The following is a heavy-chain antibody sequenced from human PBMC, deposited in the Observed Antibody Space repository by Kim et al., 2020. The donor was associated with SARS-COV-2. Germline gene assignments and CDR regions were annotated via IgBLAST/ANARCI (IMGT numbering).Heavy chain of an antibody. CDR1: GGSINSCYHC. Sequence: SETLSLTCTVSGGSINSCYHCWALMQPPAGGVVGWGINHSNGKTTYNHSLKSRLTMSFDTTKNNLFLHMKTLTAADAAVYYCWAGRHTSSGYYYNW. D-gene: IGHD3-22*01. V-gene: IGHV4-39*02. CDR2: NHSNGKT. CDR3: WAGRHTSSGYYYNW. J-gene: IGHJ5*01.